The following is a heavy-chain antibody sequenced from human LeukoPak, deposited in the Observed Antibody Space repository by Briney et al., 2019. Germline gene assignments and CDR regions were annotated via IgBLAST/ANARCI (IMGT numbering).Heavy chain of an antibody. D-gene: IGHD3-9*01. CDR2: INPNDGYT. CDR1: GYTFTNCY. Sequence: ASVKVSCKASGYTFTNCYMHWVRQAPGQGLEWMGIINPNDGYTSYAQKFQGRVTMTRDMSTSTVYMELSSLRSEDTAVYYCASRNVDTQTADNDAFDIRGQGTMVTVSS. J-gene: IGHJ3*02. V-gene: IGHV1-46*01. CDR3: ASRNVDTQTADNDAFDI.